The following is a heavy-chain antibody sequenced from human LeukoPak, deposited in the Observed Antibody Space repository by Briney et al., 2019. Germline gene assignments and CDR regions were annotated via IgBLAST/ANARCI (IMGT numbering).Heavy chain of an antibody. CDR2: INHSGST. CDR1: GGSFSGYY. V-gene: IGHV4-34*01. Sequence: PSETLSLTCAVYGGSFSGYYWSWIRQPPGKGLEWIGEINHSGSTNYNPSLKSRVTISVDTSKNQFSLKLSSVTAADTAVYYCARGFSARDYVWGSYRSGYFGYWSQGTLVTVSS. D-gene: IGHD3-16*02. CDR3: ARGFSARDYVWGSYRSGYFGY. J-gene: IGHJ4*02.